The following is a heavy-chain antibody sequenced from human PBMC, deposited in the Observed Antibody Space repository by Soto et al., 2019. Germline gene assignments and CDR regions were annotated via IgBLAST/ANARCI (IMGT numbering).Heavy chain of an antibody. V-gene: IGHV4-30-4*01. CDR2: IYYSGST. D-gene: IGHD2-2*01. CDR1: GGSISSGDYY. Sequence: QVQLQESGPGLVKPSQTLSLTCPVSGGSISSGDYYWSWIRQPPGKGLEWIGYIYYSGSTYYNPSLKSRVTISVDTSKNQFSLKLSSVTAADTAVYYCARDCISTSCYDYYYYGMDVWGQGTTVTVSS. CDR3: ARDCISTSCYDYYYYGMDV. J-gene: IGHJ6*02.